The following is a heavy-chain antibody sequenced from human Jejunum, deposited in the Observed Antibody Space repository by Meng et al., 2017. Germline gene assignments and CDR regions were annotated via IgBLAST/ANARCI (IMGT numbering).Heavy chain of an antibody. CDR1: GFTFTNAW. CDR2: IKSKPNGGTT. V-gene: IGHV3-15*01. CDR3: GRAWSLDL. Sequence: EVHVVESGGGLVKPGGSLRLSCAGSGFTFTNAWMNWVRQAPGKGLEWVGRIKSKPNGGTTDYAAPFKGRFTISRDDSKQTVYLEMNSLKTDDTAVYYCGRAWSLDLWGRGTLVTSPQ. J-gene: IGHJ2*01.